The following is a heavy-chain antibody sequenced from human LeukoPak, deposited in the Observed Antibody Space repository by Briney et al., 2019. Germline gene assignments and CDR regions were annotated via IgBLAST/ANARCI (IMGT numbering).Heavy chain of an antibody. CDR3: ARGLRYFDWSQNWFDP. Sequence: GGSLRLSCAASGLTFSSYGMHWVRQAPGKGLEWVAVIWYDGSNKYYADSVKGRFTISRDNSKNILYLQMNSLRAEDTAVYYCARGLRYFDWSQNWFDPWGQGTLVTISS. CDR1: GLTFSSYG. CDR2: IWYDGSNK. V-gene: IGHV3-33*01. J-gene: IGHJ5*02. D-gene: IGHD3-9*01.